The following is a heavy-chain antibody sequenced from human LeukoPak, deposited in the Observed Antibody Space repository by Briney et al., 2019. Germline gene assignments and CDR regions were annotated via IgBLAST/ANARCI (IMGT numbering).Heavy chain of an antibody. J-gene: IGHJ3*02. CDR1: GFTFSSYG. D-gene: IGHD3-22*01. CDR3: ARVDYYDSSGYRNDAFDI. Sequence: PGGSLRLSCAASGFTFSSYGMHWVRQAPGKGLEWVAVISYDGSNKYYADSVKGRFTISRDNSKNTLYLQMNSLRAEDTAVYYCARVDYYDSSGYRNDAFDIWGQGTMVTVSS. V-gene: IGHV3-30*19. CDR2: ISYDGSNK.